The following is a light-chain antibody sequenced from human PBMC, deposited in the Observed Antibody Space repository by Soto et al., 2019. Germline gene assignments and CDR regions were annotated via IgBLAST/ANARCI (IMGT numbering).Light chain of an antibody. CDR3: QQRSNWFT. CDR2: DAS. Sequence: EIVMTQSPGTLSLSPGERATLSCRASQSVSSYLAWYQQKPGQAPRLLIYDASNRATGIPARFSGSGSGTDFTLTIGSLEPEDFAVYYCQQRSNWFTFGQGTRLEI. V-gene: IGKV3-11*01. CDR1: QSVSSY. J-gene: IGKJ5*01.